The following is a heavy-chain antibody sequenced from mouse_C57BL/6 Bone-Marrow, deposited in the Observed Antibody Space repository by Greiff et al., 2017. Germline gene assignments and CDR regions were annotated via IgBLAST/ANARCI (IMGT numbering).Heavy chain of an antibody. D-gene: IGHD2-5*01. J-gene: IGHJ3*01. Sequence: EVQLQQSGPELVKPGASVKISCKASGYTFTDYYMNWVKQSHGKSLEWIGDINPNNGGTSYNQKFKGKATLTVDKSSSTAYMELRSLTSEDSAGYYCARWNSKGGFAYWGQGTLVTVSA. CDR2: INPNNGGT. CDR1: GYTFTDYY. CDR3: ARWNSKGGFAY. V-gene: IGHV1-26*01.